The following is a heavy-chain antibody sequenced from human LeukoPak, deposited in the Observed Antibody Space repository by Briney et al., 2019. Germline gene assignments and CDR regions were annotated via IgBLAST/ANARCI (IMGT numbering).Heavy chain of an antibody. D-gene: IGHD2-15*01. J-gene: IGHJ5*02. Sequence: GGSLRLSCAASGFTFSSDWMSWVRRAPRKGGGCVANIKQDGSEKYYVDSVKGRFTISRDNHKNSLYLQTNSLRAEDTAVYYCARVGSSYCSGGSCYQEITWFDPWGQGTLVTVSS. V-gene: IGHV3-7*01. CDR3: ARVGSSYCSGGSCYQEITWFDP. CDR1: GFTFSSDW. CDR2: IKQDGSEK.